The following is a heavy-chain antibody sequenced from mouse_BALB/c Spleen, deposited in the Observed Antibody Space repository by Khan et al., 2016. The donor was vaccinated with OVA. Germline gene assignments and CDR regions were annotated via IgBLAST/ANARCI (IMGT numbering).Heavy chain of an antibody. V-gene: IGHV2-3*01. CDR3: AIIVYGYGGFAY. D-gene: IGHD2-2*01. CDR1: GSSSTSYG. CDR2: IWGDGNT. J-gene: IGHJ3*01. Sequence: QVQLKQSGPGLVAPSQSLSITCTVSGSSSTSYGLSWARQTPGKGLEWLGVIWGDGNTNYHSTLKSSLTITKDNSKSQVLLKLNSLQNDDSATYYCAIIVYGYGGFAYWGQGTLVTVSA.